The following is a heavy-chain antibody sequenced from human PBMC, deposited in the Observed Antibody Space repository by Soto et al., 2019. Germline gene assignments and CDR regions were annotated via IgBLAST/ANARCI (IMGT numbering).Heavy chain of an antibody. J-gene: IGHJ4*02. CDR3: ARATTLVEETTYENYSDY. V-gene: IGHV1-69*13. Sequence: SVKVPCHASGWAFSNSVISWVRQAPGQGLEWMGGNIAIFGTANYAQTFQGRVTIIADESTGTTYMELTSLRSAATAVYYCARATTLVEETTYENYSDYRGQGTLVTVSS. D-gene: IGHD1-1*01. CDR2: NIAIFGTA. CDR1: GWAFSNSV.